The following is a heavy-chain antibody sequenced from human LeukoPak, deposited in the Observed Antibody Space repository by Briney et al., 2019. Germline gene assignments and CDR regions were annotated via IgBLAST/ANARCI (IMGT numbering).Heavy chain of an antibody. D-gene: IGHD6-19*01. J-gene: IGHJ4*02. CDR3: ARVGDSSGWQYYLDY. V-gene: IGHV3-48*01. Sequence: GGSLRLSCAASGFAFSSYSMNWVRQAPGKGLEWVSYISSSSSTIYYADSVKGRFTISRDNAKNSLYPQMNSLRAEDTAVYYCARVGDSSGWQYYLDYWGQGTLVTVSS. CDR1: GFAFSSYS. CDR2: ISSSSSTI.